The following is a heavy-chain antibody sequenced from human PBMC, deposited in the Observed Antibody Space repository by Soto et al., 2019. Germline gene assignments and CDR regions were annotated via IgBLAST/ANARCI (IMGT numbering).Heavy chain of an antibody. V-gene: IGHV4-31*03. CDR1: GGSISSGGYY. CDR2: IYYSGST. D-gene: IGHD3-22*01. Sequence: QVQLQESGPGLVKPSQTLSLTCTVSGGSISSGGYYWSWIRQHPGKVLEWIGYIYYSGSTYYNPSLKSRVTISVDTSKNQFSLKLSSATAADTAVYYCARAPAYDYDSSGYYSVDYWGQGALVTVSS. CDR3: ARAPAYDYDSSGYYSVDY. J-gene: IGHJ4*02.